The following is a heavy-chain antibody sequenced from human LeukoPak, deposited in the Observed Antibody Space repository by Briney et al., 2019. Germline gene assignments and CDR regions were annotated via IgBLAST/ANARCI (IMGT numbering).Heavy chain of an antibody. CDR2: INPNSGGT. V-gene: IGHV1-2*02. CDR3: ARESGTMVRGVIITSNDY. D-gene: IGHD3-10*01. CDR1: GYTFTGYY. J-gene: IGHJ4*02. Sequence: ASVKVSCKASGYTFTGYYMHWVRQAPGQGLEWMGWINPNSGGTNYAQKFQGRVTMTRDTSISTAYMELSRLRSDDTAVYYCARESGTMVRGVIITSNDYWGQGTLVTVSS.